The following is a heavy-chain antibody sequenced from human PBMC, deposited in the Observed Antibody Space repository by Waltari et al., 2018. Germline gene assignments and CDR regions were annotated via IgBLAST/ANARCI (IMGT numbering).Heavy chain of an antibody. CDR3: ARETLRYCSGGSCTFDY. CDR1: GGSISSGRYY. D-gene: IGHD2-15*01. CDR2: IYTSGST. Sequence: QVQLQESGPGLVKPSQTLSLTCTVSGGSISSGRYYWSWIRQPARKGLEWIGRIYTSGSTNYNPSLKSRVTISVDTSKNQFSLKLSSVTAADTAVYYCARETLRYCSGGSCTFDYWGQGTLVTVSS. V-gene: IGHV4-61*02. J-gene: IGHJ4*02.